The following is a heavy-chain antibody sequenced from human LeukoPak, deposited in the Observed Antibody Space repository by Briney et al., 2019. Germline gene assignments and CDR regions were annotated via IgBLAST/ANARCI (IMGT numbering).Heavy chain of an antibody. D-gene: IGHD3-22*01. Sequence: ASVKVSCKASGYTFPGYYMHWVRQAPGQGLEWMGWINPNSGGTNYAQKFQGRVTMTRDTSISTAYMELSRLRSDDTAVYYCARVEYDSSGYYYYYYGMDVWGQGTTVTVSS. J-gene: IGHJ6*02. CDR1: GYTFPGYY. V-gene: IGHV1-2*02. CDR2: INPNSGGT. CDR3: ARVEYDSSGYYYYYYGMDV.